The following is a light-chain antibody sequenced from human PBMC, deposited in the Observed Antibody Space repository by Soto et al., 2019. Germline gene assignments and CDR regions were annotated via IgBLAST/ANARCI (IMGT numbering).Light chain of an antibody. CDR2: DTS. CDR3: QQYNSLLWT. J-gene: IGKJ1*01. V-gene: IGKV1-5*01. Sequence: DIQMTHSPSTLSASVGARVTITCRASEFISSWLAWYQQKPGKAPKLLIYDTSTLASGVPSRFSGSGSGTDFTLTISSLQADDFATYYCQQYNSLLWTFGPGTSVEIK. CDR1: EFISSW.